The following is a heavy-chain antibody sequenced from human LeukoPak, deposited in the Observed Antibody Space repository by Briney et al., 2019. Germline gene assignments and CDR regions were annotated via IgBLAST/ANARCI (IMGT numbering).Heavy chain of an antibody. CDR1: GGSFSGYY. CDR2: INHSGST. V-gene: IGHV4-34*01. J-gene: IGHJ4*02. D-gene: IGHD2-2*01. CDR3: ASSGDIVVVPAATADY. Sequence: SETLSLTCAVYGGSFSGYYWSWIRQPPGKGLEWIGEINHSGSTNYNPSLKSRVTISVDTSKNQFSLKLSSVTAADTAVYYCASSGDIVVVPAATADYWGQGTLVTVSS.